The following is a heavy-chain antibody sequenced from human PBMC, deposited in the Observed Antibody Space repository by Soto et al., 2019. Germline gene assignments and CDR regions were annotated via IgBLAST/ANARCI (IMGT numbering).Heavy chain of an antibody. V-gene: IGHV1-46*01. CDR1: GYTFTNYY. D-gene: IGHD6-19*01. Sequence: QVQLVQPGTEVKKPGASVTVSCKASGYTFTNYYIQWVRQAPGQGLEWMGIFNPSGGRPSYAQKFPGRVTLTSDTSTNTVYMELRSLRIEDTGVDYCARSRGRGWYGDYFDYWGQGNLGLVSS. J-gene: IGHJ4*02. CDR3: ARSRGRGWYGDYFDY. CDR2: FNPSGGRP.